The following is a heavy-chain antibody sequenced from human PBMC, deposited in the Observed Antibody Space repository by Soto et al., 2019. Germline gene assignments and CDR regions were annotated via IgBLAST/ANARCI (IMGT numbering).Heavy chain of an antibody. Sequence: GGSLRLSCAASGFTFSDYYMSWIRQAPGKGLEWVSYISSSGSTIYYADSVKGRFTISRDNAKNSLYLQMNSLRAEDTAVYYCARVRFYASGSSLNWFDPWGQGTLVTVSS. CDR3: ARVRFYASGSSLNWFDP. CDR2: ISSSGSTI. CDR1: GFTFSDYY. D-gene: IGHD3-10*01. V-gene: IGHV3-11*01. J-gene: IGHJ5*02.